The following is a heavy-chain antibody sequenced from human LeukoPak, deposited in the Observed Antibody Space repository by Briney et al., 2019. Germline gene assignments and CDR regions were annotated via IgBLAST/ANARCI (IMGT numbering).Heavy chain of an antibody. V-gene: IGHV3-21*01. CDR3: ARDRAGATTDY. D-gene: IGHD1-26*01. J-gene: IGHJ4*02. CDR1: GFTSSSYS. Sequence: GGSLRLSCAASGFTSSSYSMNWVRHAPAQRLEWVSSITNSSSYIYYAALVKGRFTISRDNAKNSLYLQMNSLRAEDTAVYYCARDRAGATTDYWGQGTLVTVSS. CDR2: ITNSSSYI.